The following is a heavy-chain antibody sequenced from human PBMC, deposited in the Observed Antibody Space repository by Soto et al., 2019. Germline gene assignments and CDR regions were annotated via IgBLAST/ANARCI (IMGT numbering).Heavy chain of an antibody. CDR2: ISWNSGSI. D-gene: IGHD3-10*01. CDR1: GFTFYDYA. Sequence: LRLSCAASGFTFYDYAMHWVRQAPGKGLDWVSGISWNSGSIGYADSVKGRFTISRDNAKNSLYLQMNSLRAEDTALYYCAKDLGGSGSRRENGAFDIWGQGTMLTVSS. J-gene: IGHJ3*02. CDR3: AKDLGGSGSRRENGAFDI. V-gene: IGHV3-9*01.